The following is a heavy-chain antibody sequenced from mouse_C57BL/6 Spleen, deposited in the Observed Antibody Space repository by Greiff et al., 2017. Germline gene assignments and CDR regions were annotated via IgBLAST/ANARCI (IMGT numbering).Heavy chain of an antibody. V-gene: IGHV1-54*01. Sequence: QVQLQQSGAELVRPGTSVKVSCKASGYAFTNYLIEWVKQRPGQGLEWIGVINPGSGGTNYNEKFKGKATLTADKSSSTAYMQLSSLTSEDSAVYFCARGDYYGSSPDYYAMDYWGQGTSVTVAS. CDR1: GYAFTNYL. D-gene: IGHD1-1*01. J-gene: IGHJ4*01. CDR3: ARGDYYGSSPDYYAMDY. CDR2: INPGSGGT.